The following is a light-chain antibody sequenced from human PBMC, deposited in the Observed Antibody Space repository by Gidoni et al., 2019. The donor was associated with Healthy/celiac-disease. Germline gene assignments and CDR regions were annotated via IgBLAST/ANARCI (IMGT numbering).Light chain of an antibody. V-gene: IGKV3-11*01. CDR1: QSVSSY. J-gene: IGKJ2*01. CDR2: DAS. Sequence: EIVLTQSPATLSLPPGERATLSCRASQSVSSYLAWYQQKPGQAPRLLIYDASNRATGIPARFSGSGSGTDFTLTISSLEPEDFAVYYCQQRSNWPPYTFXQXTKLEIK. CDR3: QQRSNWPPYT.